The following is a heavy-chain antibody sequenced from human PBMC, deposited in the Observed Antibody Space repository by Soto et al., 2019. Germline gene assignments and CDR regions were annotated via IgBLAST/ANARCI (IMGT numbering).Heavy chain of an antibody. Sequence: SEPMSLDCAVDGECICGYYWNYNSQPTGKGLEWIGEINHSGSTNYNPSLKSRVTISVDTSKNQFSLKLSSVTAADTAVYYCARGSRGVTMVRGVPNWFDPWGQGTLVTVSS. V-gene: IGHV4-34*01. CDR2: INHSGST. CDR1: GECICGYY. CDR3: ARGSRGVTMVRGVPNWFDP. D-gene: IGHD3-10*01. J-gene: IGHJ5*02.